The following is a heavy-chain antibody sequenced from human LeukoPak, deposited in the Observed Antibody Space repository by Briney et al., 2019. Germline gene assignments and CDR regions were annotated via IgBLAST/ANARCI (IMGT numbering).Heavy chain of an antibody. CDR1: GGSISSSSCY. CDR3: ARHSDVGVVEYGMDV. J-gene: IGHJ6*02. V-gene: IGHV4-39*01. Sequence: PSETLSLTCTVSGGSISSSSCYWGWIRQPPGKGLEWIGSIYYSGSTYYNPSLKSRVTISVDTSKNQFSLKLSSVTAADTAVYYCARHSDVGVVEYGMDVWGQGTTVTVSS. CDR2: IYYSGST.